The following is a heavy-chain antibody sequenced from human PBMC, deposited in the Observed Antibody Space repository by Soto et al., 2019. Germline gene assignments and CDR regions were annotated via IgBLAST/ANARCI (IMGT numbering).Heavy chain of an antibody. D-gene: IGHD3-10*01. CDR3: ACRSFYYAGSARIKGGMDI. CDR2: IYPGDSDT. CDR1: GYSFTSYW. J-gene: IGHJ6*02. Sequence: PGESLKISCKGSGYSFTSYWIGWVRQMPGKGLEWMGIIYPGDSDTRYSPSFQGQVTISADKSISTAYLQWSSLKASDTAMYYCACRSFYYAGSARIKGGMDIWGQGTTVTVSS. V-gene: IGHV5-51*01.